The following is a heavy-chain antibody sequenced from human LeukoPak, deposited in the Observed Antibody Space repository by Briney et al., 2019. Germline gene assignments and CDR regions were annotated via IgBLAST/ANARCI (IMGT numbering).Heavy chain of an antibody. CDR3: ARRSVTAISSYFDY. V-gene: IGHV1-8*01. D-gene: IGHD2-21*02. CDR1: GYSFNSYD. Sequence: APVKVSCKASGYSFNSYDINWPRQATGQGLEWMGWMTSNSGKTGYAQKFQGRVTMTRNTSTSTAYMELSSLRSEDTAVYYCARRSVTAISSYFDYWGQGTLVTVSS. J-gene: IGHJ4*02. CDR2: MTSNSGKT.